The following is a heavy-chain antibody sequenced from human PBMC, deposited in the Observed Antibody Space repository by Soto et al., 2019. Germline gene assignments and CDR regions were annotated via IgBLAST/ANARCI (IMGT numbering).Heavy chain of an antibody. CDR1: GYTFTSYG. V-gene: IGHV1-18*01. D-gene: IGHD3-9*01. J-gene: IGHJ6*02. CDR3: AKWKCYYDTLTGYTYGMAV. CDR2: ISAYNGNT. Sequence: ASVKVSCKASGYTFTSYGISWVRQAPGQGLEWMGWISAYNGNTNYAQKLQGRVTMTADTSTSTAYMELRSLRSDDTAVYYCAKWKCYYDTLTGYTYGMAVWGQGTTVTVSS.